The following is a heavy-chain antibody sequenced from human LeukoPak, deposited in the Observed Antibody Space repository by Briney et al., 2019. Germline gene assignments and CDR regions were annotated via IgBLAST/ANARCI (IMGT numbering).Heavy chain of an antibody. D-gene: IGHD5-12*01. CDR3: AKGRGYGGDDDAFNI. CDR1: GFTFSSYA. V-gene: IGHV3-23*01. Sequence: GGSLRLSCAASGFTFSSYAMSWVRQAPGKGLEWVSTISSGGAYTYYADSVKGRFTISRDNSKNTVYLQMNSLRVEDTAVYYCAKGRGYGGDDDAFNIWGQGTMVTVFS. J-gene: IGHJ3*02. CDR2: ISSGGAYT.